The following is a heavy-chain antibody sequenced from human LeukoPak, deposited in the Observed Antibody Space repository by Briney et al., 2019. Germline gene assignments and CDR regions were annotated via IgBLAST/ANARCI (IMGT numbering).Heavy chain of an antibody. CDR1: GYTFTNYD. V-gene: IGHV1-8*02. CDR2: VSTDSGNS. J-gene: IGHJ4*02. Sequence: ASVKVSCKASGYTFTNYDINWVRQATGPGLEWLGWVSTDSGNSDSAQKFQGRITLTRDTSISTVFLELRNLRSDDTAVYYCARGVSRGVDYWGQGTLVTVSS. D-gene: IGHD3-16*01. CDR3: ARGVSRGVDY.